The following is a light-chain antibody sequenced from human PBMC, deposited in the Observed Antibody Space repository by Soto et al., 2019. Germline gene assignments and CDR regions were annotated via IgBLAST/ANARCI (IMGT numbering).Light chain of an antibody. J-gene: IGKJ3*01. CDR2: GAS. CDR3: QHYDNSPL. Sequence: EIVLTRXXGTLSLSPGERSTLXCRASQSVNSNYLVWYQQKPGQAPRLLIYGASTRAAGITDRFSGSGSGTEFTLTISRLEPEDFAVYYCQHYDNSPLFGPGTKVDIK. CDR1: QSVNSNY. V-gene: IGKV3-20*01.